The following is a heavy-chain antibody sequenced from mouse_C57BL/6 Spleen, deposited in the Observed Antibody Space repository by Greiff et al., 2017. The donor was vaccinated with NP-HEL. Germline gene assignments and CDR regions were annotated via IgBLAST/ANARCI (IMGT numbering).Heavy chain of an antibody. CDR1: GYTFTSYG. D-gene: IGHD4-1*01. CDR2: IYPRSGNT. J-gene: IGHJ4*01. Sequence: VQLQQSGAELARPGASVKLSCQASGYTFTSYGISWVKQRTGQGLEWIGEIYPRSGNTYYNEKFKGKATLTADKSSSTAYMELRSLTSEDSAVYFCASRRETGGVAMDYWGQGTSVTVSS. CDR3: ASRRETGGVAMDY. V-gene: IGHV1-81*01.